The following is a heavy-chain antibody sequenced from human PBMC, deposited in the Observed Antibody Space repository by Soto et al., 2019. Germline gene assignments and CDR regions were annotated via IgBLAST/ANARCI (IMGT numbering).Heavy chain of an antibody. J-gene: IGHJ4*02. CDR3: AALWPSRPPNYFDY. V-gene: IGHV3-48*01. D-gene: IGHD2-21*01. Sequence: GGSLRLSCAASGFTFSSYSMNWVRQAPGKGLEWVSYISSSSSTIYYADSVKGRFTISRDNAKNSLYLQMNSLRAEDTAVYYCAALWPSRPPNYFDYWGQGTLVTVSS. CDR2: ISSSSSTI. CDR1: GFTFSSYS.